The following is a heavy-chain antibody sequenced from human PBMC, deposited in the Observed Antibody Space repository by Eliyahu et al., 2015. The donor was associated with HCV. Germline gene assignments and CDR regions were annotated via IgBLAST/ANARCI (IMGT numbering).Heavy chain of an antibody. J-gene: IGHJ3*02. Sequence: QVQLVQSGAEVKKPGSSVKVSCKASGGTFSNFAINWVRQAPGQGLEWMGRVIPMFGIGSYAQNFQGKVTITADKSTSTAYMELSSLRFEDTAVYYCARGYYDGSGYYYSKDPFDIWGQGTMVTVSS. D-gene: IGHD3-22*01. CDR1: GGTFSNFA. CDR2: VIPMFGIG. CDR3: ARGYYDGSGYYYSKDPFDI. V-gene: IGHV1-69*04.